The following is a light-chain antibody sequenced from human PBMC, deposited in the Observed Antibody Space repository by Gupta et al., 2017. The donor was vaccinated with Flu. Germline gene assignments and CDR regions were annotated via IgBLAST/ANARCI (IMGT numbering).Light chain of an antibody. CDR3: QQANSYPFT. J-gene: IGKJ3*01. CDR2: SAS. V-gene: IGKV1-12*01. CDR1: QGISSY. Sequence: DIQMTQSPSSVSGSVGDRVTITCRASQGISSYLAWYQQKPGKAPKLLIYSASSLQSGVPSRFSGSGSGTDFTLTISSLQPEDFATYYCQQANSYPFTFGPGTKVDIK.